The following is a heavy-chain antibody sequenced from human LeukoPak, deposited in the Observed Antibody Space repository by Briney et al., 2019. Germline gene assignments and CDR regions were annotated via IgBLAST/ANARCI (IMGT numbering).Heavy chain of an antibody. CDR3: ASPSIARRAHDAFDI. CDR2: INPNSGGT. J-gene: IGHJ3*02. D-gene: IGHD6-6*01. V-gene: IGHV1-2*02. CDR1: GYSLTGYY. Sequence: ASVKVSCKASGYSLTGYYMHWVRQAPGQGLEWMGWINPNSGGTNYAQKFQGRVTMTRDTSISTAYMELSSLRSDDTAVYYCASPSIARRAHDAFDIWGQGTMVTVSS.